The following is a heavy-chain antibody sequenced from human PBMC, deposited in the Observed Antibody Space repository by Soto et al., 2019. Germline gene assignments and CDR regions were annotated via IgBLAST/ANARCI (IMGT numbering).Heavy chain of an antibody. CDR1: GGTFSSYA. J-gene: IGHJ4*02. CDR3: ARGRDGSGSYNY. CDR2: IIPIFGTA. V-gene: IGHV1-69*13. D-gene: IGHD3-10*01. Sequence: ASVKVSCKASGGTFSSYAISWVRQAPGQGLEWMGGIIPIFGTANYAQKFQGRVTITADESTSTAYMELSSLRSEDTAVYYCARGRDGSGSYNYWGQGTLVTVSS.